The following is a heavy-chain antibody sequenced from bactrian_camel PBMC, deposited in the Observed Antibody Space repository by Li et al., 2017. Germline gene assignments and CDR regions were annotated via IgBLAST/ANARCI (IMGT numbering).Heavy chain of an antibody. J-gene: IGHJ4*01. V-gene: IGHV3S53*01. Sequence: QVQLVESGGGSVQAGGSLRLSCVASEYRGCTGWLRQVPGKEREGVATIDSHANTRYAASVKGRFTVSKDNSKNTLYLQMNNLKPEDTAMYHCAITRTYDGICYRGVDEALFSYYGQGTQVTVS. CDR2: IDSHANT. D-gene: IGHD2*01. CDR1: EYRGC.